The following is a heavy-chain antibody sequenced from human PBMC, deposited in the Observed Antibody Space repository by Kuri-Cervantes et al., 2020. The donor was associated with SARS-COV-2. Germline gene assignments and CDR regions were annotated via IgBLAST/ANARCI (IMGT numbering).Heavy chain of an antibody. CDR3: ARGYYYYYYMDV. Sequence: SETLSLTCTVSGGSISSGGYYWSWIRQPPGKGLEWIGYTYHSGSTYYNPSLKSRVTMSVDTSKNQFSLKLSSVTAADTAVYYCARGYYYYYYMDVWGKGTTVTVSS. V-gene: IGHV4-30-2*01. CDR2: TYHSGST. J-gene: IGHJ6*03. CDR1: GGSISSGGYY.